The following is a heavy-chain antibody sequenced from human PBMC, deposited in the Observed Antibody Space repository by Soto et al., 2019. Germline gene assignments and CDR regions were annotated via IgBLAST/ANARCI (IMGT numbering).Heavy chain of an antibody. CDR1: GFTFSGSA. V-gene: IGHV3-73*01. D-gene: IGHD5-18*01. CDR3: TSPDQDPAIVTSGYSYDMDV. Sequence: GGSLRLSCAASGFTFSGSAMHWVRQASGKGLEWVGRIRSKANSYATAYAASEKGRFTITRDDSMNTAYMQMNSLKTEDTAVDYCTSPDQDPAIVTSGYSYDMDVWGQGTLVTVSS. CDR2: IRSKANSYAT. J-gene: IGHJ6*02.